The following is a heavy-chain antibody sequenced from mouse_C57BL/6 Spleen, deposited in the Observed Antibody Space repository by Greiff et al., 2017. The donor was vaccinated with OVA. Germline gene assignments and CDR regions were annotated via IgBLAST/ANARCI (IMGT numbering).Heavy chain of an antibody. CDR2: IYPGDGDT. J-gene: IGHJ3*01. CDR3: ARETGTTFAY. D-gene: IGHD4-1*01. V-gene: IGHV1-80*01. Sequence: QVHVKQSGAELVKPGASVTISCKASGYAFSSYWMNWVKQRPGKGLEWIGQIYPGDGDTNYNGKFKGKATLTADKSSSTAYMQLSSLTSEDSAVYFCARETGTTFAYWGQGTLVTVSA. CDR1: GYAFSSYW.